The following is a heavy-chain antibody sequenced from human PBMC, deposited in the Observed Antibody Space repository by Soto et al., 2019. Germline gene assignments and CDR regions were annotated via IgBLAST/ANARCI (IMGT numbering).Heavy chain of an antibody. Sequence: SETLSLTCAVYGGSFSGYYWSWIRQPPGKGLEWIGEINHSVSANYNPSLKSRVTISVDTSKNQFSLKLSSVTAADTAVYYCARNGSYYDFWSGYYFGGGMDVWGQGTRVTVSS. CDR1: GGSFSGYY. J-gene: IGHJ6*02. CDR3: ARNGSYYDFWSGYYFGGGMDV. V-gene: IGHV4-34*01. D-gene: IGHD3-3*01. CDR2: INHSVSA.